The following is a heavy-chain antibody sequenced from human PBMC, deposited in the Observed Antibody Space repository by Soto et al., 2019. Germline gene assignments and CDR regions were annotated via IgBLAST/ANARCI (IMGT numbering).Heavy chain of an antibody. D-gene: IGHD2-15*01. V-gene: IGHV3-9*01. CDR1: GFTFDDYA. J-gene: IGHJ4*02. CDR3: ANSVVVAATQFDY. CDR2: ISWNSGSI. Sequence: GGSLRLSCAASGFTFDDYAMHWVRQAPGKGLEWVSGISWNSGSIGYADSVKGRFTISRDNAKNSLYLQMNSLRAGDTALYYCANSVVVAATQFDYWGQGTLVTVSS.